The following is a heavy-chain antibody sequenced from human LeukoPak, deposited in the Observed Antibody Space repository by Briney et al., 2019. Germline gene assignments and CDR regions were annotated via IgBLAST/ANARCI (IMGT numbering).Heavy chain of an antibody. V-gene: IGHV3-13*01. Sequence: GGSLRLSCAASGFTFSSYDMHWVRQATGKGLEWVSAIGTAGDTYYPGSVKGRFTISRENAKNSLYLQMNSLRAGDTAAYYCVSSSSSSWYYFDYWGQGTLVTVSS. J-gene: IGHJ4*02. CDR3: VSSSSSSWYYFDY. CDR2: IGTAGDT. CDR1: GFTFSSYD. D-gene: IGHD6-13*01.